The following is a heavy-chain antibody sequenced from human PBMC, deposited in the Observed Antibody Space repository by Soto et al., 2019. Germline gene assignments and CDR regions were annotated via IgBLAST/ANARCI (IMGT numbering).Heavy chain of an antibody. J-gene: IGHJ4*02. CDR3: ARESFSASPNFFDY. CDR2: IGLSGDTI. CDR1: GFSFTNYE. V-gene: IGHV3-48*03. Sequence: RGSLRLSCAVSGFSFTNYEMNWVRQAPGKGLEWIAYIGLSGDTIYYADSVKGRFTISRDHAKNSLELQMTSLRADDTALYYCARESFSASPNFFDYWGRGTQVTVSS. D-gene: IGHD3-16*01.